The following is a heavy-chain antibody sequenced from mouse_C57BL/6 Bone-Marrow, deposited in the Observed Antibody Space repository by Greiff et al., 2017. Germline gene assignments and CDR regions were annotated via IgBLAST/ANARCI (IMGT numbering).Heavy chain of an antibody. Sequence: VQLKESGGGLVQPGGSLSLSCAASGFTFTDYYMSWVRQPPGKALEWLGFIRNKANGYTTEYSASVKGRFTISRDNSQSILYLQMNALRAEDSATYYCARYPLGPYYFDYWGQGTTRTVSS. CDR1: GFTFTDYY. CDR2: IRNKANGYTT. D-gene: IGHD4-1*01. CDR3: ARYPLGPYYFDY. J-gene: IGHJ2*01. V-gene: IGHV7-3*01.